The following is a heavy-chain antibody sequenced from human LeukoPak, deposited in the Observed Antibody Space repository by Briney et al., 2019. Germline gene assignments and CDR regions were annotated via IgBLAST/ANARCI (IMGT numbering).Heavy chain of an antibody. CDR3: AGLWFGELLLLDY. CDR2: IYHSGST. J-gene: IGHJ4*02. Sequence: SETLSLTCAVYGGSFSSYYWGWIRQPPGKGLEWIGSIYHSGSTYYNPSLKSRVTISVDTSKNQFSLKLSSVTAADTAVYYCAGLWFGELLLLDYWGQGTLVTVSS. D-gene: IGHD3-10*01. V-gene: IGHV4-38-2*01. CDR1: GGSFSSYY.